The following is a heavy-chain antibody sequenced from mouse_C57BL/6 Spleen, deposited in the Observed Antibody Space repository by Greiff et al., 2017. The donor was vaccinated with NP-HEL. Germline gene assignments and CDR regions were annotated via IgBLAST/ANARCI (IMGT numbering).Heavy chain of an antibody. J-gene: IGHJ1*03. CDR2: TNPNNGGT. CDR3: ARGNSNYGGDWYFDV. V-gene: IGHV1-18*01. D-gene: IGHD2-5*01. CDR1: GYTFTDYN. Sequence: VQLQQSGPELVKPGASVKIPCKASGYTFTDYNMDWVKQSHGKSLEWIGDTNPNNGGTIYNQKFKGKATLTVDKSSSTAYMELRSLTSEDTAVYYCARGNSNYGGDWYFDVWGTGTTVTVSS.